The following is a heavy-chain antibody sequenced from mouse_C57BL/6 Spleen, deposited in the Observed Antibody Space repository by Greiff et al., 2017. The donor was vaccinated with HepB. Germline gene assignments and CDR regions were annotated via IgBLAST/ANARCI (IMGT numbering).Heavy chain of an antibody. V-gene: IGHV1-12*01. CDR1: GYTFTSYN. Sequence: QVQLKESGAELVRPGASVKMSCKASGYTFTSYNMHWVKQTPRQGLEWIGAIYPGNGDTSYNQKFKGKATLTVDKPSSTAYMQLSSLTSEDSAVHFCARYYYSNYDYAMDYWGQGTSVTVSS. D-gene: IGHD2-5*01. J-gene: IGHJ4*01. CDR2: IYPGNGDT. CDR3: ARYYYSNYDYAMDY.